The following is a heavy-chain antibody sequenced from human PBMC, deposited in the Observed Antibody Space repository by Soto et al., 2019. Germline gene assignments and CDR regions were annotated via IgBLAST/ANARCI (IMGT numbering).Heavy chain of an antibody. V-gene: IGHV1-69*13. CDR1: GGTFSSYA. J-gene: IGHJ6*02. CDR3: ARGGDSYEDYYYYGMDV. D-gene: IGHD5-18*01. CDR2: IIPIFGTA. Sequence: GASVKVSCKASGGTFSSYAISWVRQAPGQGLEWMGGIIPIFGTANYAQKFQGRVTITADESTSTAYMELSSLRSEDTAVYYCARGGDSYEDYYYYGMDVWGQGTTVTVSS.